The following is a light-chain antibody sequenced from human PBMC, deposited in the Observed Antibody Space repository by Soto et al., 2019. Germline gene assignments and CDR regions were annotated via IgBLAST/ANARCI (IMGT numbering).Light chain of an antibody. J-gene: IGKJ4*01. V-gene: IGKV3-11*01. CDR2: DAS. CDR1: QNVDTF. CDR3: QQRYNWPVT. Sequence: DIVLTQSPGTVSLSPGERASLSCRASQNVDTFLAWYQQKPGQPPRVLMYDASRRITGVPARFSGSGSGTDFTLTITSLEPEDVAVYYCQQRYNWPVTFGAGTRVEI.